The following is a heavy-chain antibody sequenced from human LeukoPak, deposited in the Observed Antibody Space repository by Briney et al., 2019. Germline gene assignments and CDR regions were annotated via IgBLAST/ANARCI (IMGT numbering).Heavy chain of an antibody. CDR1: GGSISSSSYY. Sequence: SETLSLTCTVSGGSISSSSYYWGWIRQPPGKGLEWIGSIYYSGSTNYNPSLKSRVTISVDTSKNQFSLKLSSVTAADTAVYYCASIGRPWYHHNWFDPWGQGTLVTVSS. J-gene: IGHJ5*02. D-gene: IGHD6-13*01. V-gene: IGHV4-39*07. CDR3: ASIGRPWYHHNWFDP. CDR2: IYYSGST.